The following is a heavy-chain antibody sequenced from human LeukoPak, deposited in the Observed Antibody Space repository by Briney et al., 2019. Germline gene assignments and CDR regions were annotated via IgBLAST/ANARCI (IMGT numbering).Heavy chain of an antibody. V-gene: IGHV6-1*01. Sequence: SQTLSLTCAISGESVSSNNAAWTWIRQSPSRGLEWLGRTHYRSKWFNDYAVSVKSRITINPDTSKNQFFLQLNSVTPEDTAVYYCAREYLGGYLIYWGQGTLVTVSS. CDR1: GESVSSNNAA. CDR2: THYRSKWFN. J-gene: IGHJ4*02. D-gene: IGHD3-16*02. CDR3: AREYLGGYLIY.